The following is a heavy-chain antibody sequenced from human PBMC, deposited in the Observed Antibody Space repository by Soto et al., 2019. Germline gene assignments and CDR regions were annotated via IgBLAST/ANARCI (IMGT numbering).Heavy chain of an antibody. V-gene: IGHV3-73*01. D-gene: IGHD4-4*01. Sequence: EVQLVESGGGLVQPGGSLKLSCAASGFTFSASGMHWVRQASGKGLEWVGRIRSKANNYATAYAASVKGRFTVSRDDSKNTAYLQMDSLETEDTAVYYCTRQCVDDYNSFYSWGQGTLVTVSS. CDR2: IRSKANNYAT. CDR3: TRQCVDDYNSFYS. J-gene: IGHJ4*02. CDR1: GFTFSASG.